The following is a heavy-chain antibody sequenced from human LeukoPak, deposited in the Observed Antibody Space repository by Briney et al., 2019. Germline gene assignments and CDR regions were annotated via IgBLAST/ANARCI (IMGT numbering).Heavy chain of an antibody. D-gene: IGHD3-10*01. CDR1: GYTFPNHG. Sequence: ASVTVSLKASGYTFPNHGITWLRQARAQGLEWMGWISAYNGNADYAQRFQGRVTMTTDTSTSTAYMELRTLRSDDTSVYYCARTLKRFGELYQSADYSGQGALGTVSS. V-gene: IGHV1-18*01. CDR2: ISAYNGNA. J-gene: IGHJ4*02. CDR3: ARTLKRFGELYQSADY.